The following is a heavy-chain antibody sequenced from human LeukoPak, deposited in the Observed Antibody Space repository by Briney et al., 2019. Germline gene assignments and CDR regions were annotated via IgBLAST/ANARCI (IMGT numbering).Heavy chain of an antibody. Sequence: SETLSLTCTVSGGSINSSNYYWGWIRQPPGKGLEWIGSIYYSGSTYYNPSLKSRVSISVDTSKDQFSLKLSSVTAADTAVHYCARRRDSSGWYDFDYWGQGTLVTVSS. CDR1: GGSINSSNYY. V-gene: IGHV4-39*01. CDR2: IYYSGST. J-gene: IGHJ4*02. D-gene: IGHD6-19*01. CDR3: ARRRDSSGWYDFDY.